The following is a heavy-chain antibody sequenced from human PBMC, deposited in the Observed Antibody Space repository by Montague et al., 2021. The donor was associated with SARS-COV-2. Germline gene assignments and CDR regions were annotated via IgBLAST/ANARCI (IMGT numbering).Heavy chain of an antibody. CDR3: ARDIWEPEVRSRGWFDP. CDR1: GGSISDNNW. Sequence: SETLSLTCGVSGGSISDNNWWSWVRQYPETGLEWIGEISLSGHTDYNPSLKSRVTISLDKSKNQFSLTLTSVTAADTAVYYCARDIWEPEVRSRGWFDPWGPGTLVTVAS. J-gene: IGHJ5*02. V-gene: IGHV4-4*02. D-gene: IGHD1-26*01. CDR2: ISLSGHT.